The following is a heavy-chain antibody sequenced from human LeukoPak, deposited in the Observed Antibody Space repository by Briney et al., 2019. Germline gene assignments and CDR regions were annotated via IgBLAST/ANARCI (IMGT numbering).Heavy chain of an antibody. CDR2: ISSNSNYI. J-gene: IGHJ3*02. Sequence: GGSLRLSXAASGLTFRSYCMNWVRQAPGKGLEWVSSISSNSNYIYYADSVKGRFTISRDNAKNSLYLQMNSLRAEDTAVYYCARGREVFDAFDIWGQGTMVTVS. V-gene: IGHV3-21*01. CDR3: ARGREVFDAFDI. CDR1: GLTFRSYC.